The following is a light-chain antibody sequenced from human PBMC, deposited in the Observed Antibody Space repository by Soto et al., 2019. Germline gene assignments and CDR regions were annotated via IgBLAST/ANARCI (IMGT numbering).Light chain of an antibody. V-gene: IGKV1-5*03. Sequence: DIQMTQSPSTLSASVGDRVTITCRASQNIDKWLAWYQQKPGKAPKFLISKASTLQSGVPSRFSGSKSGTEFTLTISSLQPDDFATYYCQQYSTYPVWTFGQGTRVEIK. CDR3: QQYSTYPVWT. CDR2: KAS. CDR1: QNIDKW. J-gene: IGKJ1*01.